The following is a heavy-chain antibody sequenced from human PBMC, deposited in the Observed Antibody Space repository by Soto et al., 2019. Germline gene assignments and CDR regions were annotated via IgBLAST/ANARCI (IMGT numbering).Heavy chain of an antibody. Sequence: ASVKVSCKASGYTFSNYGISWVRQAPGQGLEWMGWISAYNGKTYDAERLQGRVTMTTDTSTSTAYMELRSLRSDDKAVYYCAREANCGSDCYSRDEYYQHWGQDTLVTVSS. J-gene: IGHJ1*01. V-gene: IGHV1-18*04. CDR1: GYTFSNYG. D-gene: IGHD2-21*02. CDR2: ISAYNGKT. CDR3: AREANCGSDCYSRDEYYQH.